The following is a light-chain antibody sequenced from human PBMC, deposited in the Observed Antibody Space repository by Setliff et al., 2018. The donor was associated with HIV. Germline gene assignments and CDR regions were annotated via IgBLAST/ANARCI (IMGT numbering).Light chain of an antibody. Sequence: QSALTQPASVSRSPGQSITISCTGTSSDVGSYNLVSWYQQHPGKAPKLIIYEGNKRPSGVSTRFSGSKSGNTASLTISGLQAEDEADYYCCSFAGSSTSVFGTGTKVTVL. J-gene: IGLJ1*01. CDR1: SSDVGSYNL. CDR2: EGN. V-gene: IGLV2-23*01. CDR3: CSFAGSSTSV.